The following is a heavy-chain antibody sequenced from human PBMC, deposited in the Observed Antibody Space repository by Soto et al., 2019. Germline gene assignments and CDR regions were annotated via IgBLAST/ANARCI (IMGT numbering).Heavy chain of an antibody. V-gene: IGHV3-23*01. CDR2: ITSTGDRA. D-gene: IGHD5-18*01. J-gene: IGHJ4*02. CDR3: AKYYMVTRSPFDY. Sequence: GWSLRLSCSASEFTFSSYAMSWVRKNPGKWLEWVSSITSTGDRAYYADSVKGRFTVSRDNSKNTLYLQMNSLRAEDTAVYYCAKYYMVTRSPFDYWGQGTLVTVSS. CDR1: EFTFSSYA.